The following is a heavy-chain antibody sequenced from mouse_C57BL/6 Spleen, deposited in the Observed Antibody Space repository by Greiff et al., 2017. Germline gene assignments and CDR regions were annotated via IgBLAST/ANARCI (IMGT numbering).Heavy chain of an antibody. J-gene: IGHJ1*03. CDR2: FYPGSGSI. CDR3: ASHEVDCGSSYWYFDV. D-gene: IGHD1-1*01. Sequence: VQLQQSGAELVKPGASVKLSCKASGYTFTEYTIHWVKQRPGQGLEWIGWFYPGSGSIKYNEKFKDKATLTADKSSSTVYMELSKLTSEDSAVYYCASHEVDCGSSYWYFDVWGTGTTVTVSS. V-gene: IGHV1-62-2*01. CDR1: GYTFTEYT.